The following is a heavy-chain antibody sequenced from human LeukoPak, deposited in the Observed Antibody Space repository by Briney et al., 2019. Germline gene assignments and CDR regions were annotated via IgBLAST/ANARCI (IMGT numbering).Heavy chain of an antibody. CDR3: AATGGYGGNTGFDY. D-gene: IGHD4-23*01. J-gene: IGHJ4*02. Sequence: GGSLRLSCAASGFTFSSYDMHWVRQAPGKGLEWVAFIRYDGSNKYYADSVKGRFTISRDNSKNTLYLQMNSLRAEDTAVYYCAATGGYGGNTGFDYWGQGTLVTVSS. CDR1: GFTFSSYD. CDR2: IRYDGSNK. V-gene: IGHV3-30*02.